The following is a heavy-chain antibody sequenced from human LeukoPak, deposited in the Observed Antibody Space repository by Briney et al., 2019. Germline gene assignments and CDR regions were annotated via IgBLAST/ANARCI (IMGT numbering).Heavy chain of an antibody. V-gene: IGHV3-9*01. D-gene: IGHD4-23*01. CDR2: ISWNSGSI. Sequence: GRSLRLSCAASGFTFDDYAMHWVRQAPGKGLEWVSGISWNSGSIGYADSVKGRFTISRDNAKNSLYLQMNSLRAEDTALYYCAKDGYGDNLLTYNWFDPWGQGTLVTVSS. J-gene: IGHJ5*02. CDR1: GFTFDDYA. CDR3: AKDGYGDNLLTYNWFDP.